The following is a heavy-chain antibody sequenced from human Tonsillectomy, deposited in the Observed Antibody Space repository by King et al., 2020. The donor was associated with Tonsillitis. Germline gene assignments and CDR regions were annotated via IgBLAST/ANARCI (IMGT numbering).Heavy chain of an antibody. Sequence: QLVQSGGGVVQPGGSLRLSCEATGFTFRNYDIHWVRQAPGEGLEWVAFIQYDGTKEHYGDSVKGRFTISRDNSKNTVYLQMSSLRAEDTGVYYWAKLVQLGETRPVDYWGQGTLVTVSS. V-gene: IGHV3-30*02. CDR2: IQYDGTKE. CDR3: AKLVQLGETRPVDY. J-gene: IGHJ4*02. CDR1: GFTFRNYD. D-gene: IGHD3-10*01.